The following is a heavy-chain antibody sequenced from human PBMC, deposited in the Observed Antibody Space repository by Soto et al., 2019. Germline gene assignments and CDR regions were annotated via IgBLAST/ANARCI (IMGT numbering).Heavy chain of an antibody. CDR3: ARGRDSSWSVFWGTTQAPYSNMDV. CDR1: GGSFSEYY. J-gene: IGHJ6*02. Sequence: QVQLQQWGAGLLKPSETLSLTCAFYGGSFSEYYWGWLRQPPGKGLEWIGEIVHVGSTMYNPSLKSRVTISVDTSKNQFSLNLSSLTAADTAVYYCARGRDSSWSVFWGTTQAPYSNMDVWGQGTTVTVSS. CDR2: IVHVGST. V-gene: IGHV4-34*01. D-gene: IGHD6-6*01.